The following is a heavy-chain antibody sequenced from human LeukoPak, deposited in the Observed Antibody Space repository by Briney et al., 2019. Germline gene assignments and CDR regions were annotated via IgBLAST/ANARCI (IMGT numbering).Heavy chain of an antibody. D-gene: IGHD1-26*01. V-gene: IGHV3-21*01. CDR1: GFTFSNYA. CDR2: ISSSSSYI. J-gene: IGHJ4*02. CDR3: ARDAEVGWELPPLVGFDY. Sequence: PGGSLRLSCAASGFTFSNYAMSWVRQAPGKGLEWVSSISSSSSYIYYADSVKGRFTISRDNAKNSLYLQMNSLRAEDTAVYYCARDAEVGWELPPLVGFDYWGQGTLVTVSS.